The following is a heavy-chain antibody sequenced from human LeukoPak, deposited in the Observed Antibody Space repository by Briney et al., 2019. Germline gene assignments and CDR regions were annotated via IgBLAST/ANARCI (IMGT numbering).Heavy chain of an antibody. CDR2: IKQDGSEK. CDR1: GFTFSIYW. CDR3: ARAPDILTGYYSVSLSY. Sequence: PGGSLRLSCAASGFTFSIYWMSWVRQAPGKGLEWVANIKQDGSEKYYVDSVKGRFTISRDNAKDSLYLQMNSLRAEDTAVYYCARAPDILTGYYSVSLSYWGQGTLVTVSS. D-gene: IGHD3-9*01. J-gene: IGHJ4*02. V-gene: IGHV3-7*01.